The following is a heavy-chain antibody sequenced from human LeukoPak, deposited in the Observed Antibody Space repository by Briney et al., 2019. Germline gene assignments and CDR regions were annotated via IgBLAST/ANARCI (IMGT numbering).Heavy chain of an antibody. CDR2: IYTSGST. V-gene: IGHV4-61*02. D-gene: IGHD2-8*01. Sequence: SETLSLTCTVSGGSIRSGSYYWTWIRQPAGKGLEWIGRIYTSGSTNYNPSLKNRVTISVDTSKNQFSLKLSSVTAADTAVYYCARDRPLMVYAQGSPSYYYYMDVWGKGTTVTVSS. CDR1: GGSIRSGSYY. CDR3: ARDRPLMVYAQGSPSYYYYMDV. J-gene: IGHJ6*03.